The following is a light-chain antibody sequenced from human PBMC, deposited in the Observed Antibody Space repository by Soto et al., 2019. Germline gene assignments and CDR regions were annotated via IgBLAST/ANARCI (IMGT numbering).Light chain of an antibody. CDR2: AAS. CDR3: QQYGSSFT. CDR1: QSISTY. J-gene: IGKJ3*01. Sequence: DIQMTQSPSSLSASVGDRVTITCRASQSISTYLNWYQQKAGLAPKLLIYAASSLQSGVPSRFSGSGSGTDFTLTISSLQPEDFAVYYCQQYGSSFTFGPGTKVDIK. V-gene: IGKV1-39*01.